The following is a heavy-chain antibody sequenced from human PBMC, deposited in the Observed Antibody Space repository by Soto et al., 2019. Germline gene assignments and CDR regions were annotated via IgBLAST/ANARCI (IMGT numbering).Heavy chain of an antibody. CDR1: GFTFSSYA. J-gene: IGHJ4*02. D-gene: IGHD1-1*01. Sequence: QVQLVESGGGVVQPGRSLRLSCAASGFTFSSYAMHWVRQAPGKGLEWVAVMSYDGSNKYYADSVKGRFTISRDNSKXXXXXXXXXXXXXXXXXXXXXXXKXXXXXXXHNRHFDYWGQGTLVTVSS. CDR2: MSYDGSNK. CDR3: XXXKXXXXXXXHNRHFDY. V-gene: IGHV3-30-3*01.